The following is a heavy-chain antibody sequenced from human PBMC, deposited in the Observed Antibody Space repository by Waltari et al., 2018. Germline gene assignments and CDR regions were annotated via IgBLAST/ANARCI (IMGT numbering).Heavy chain of an antibody. CDR3: VKAHNTGDIYGGYYGLDV. D-gene: IGHD2-8*02. CDR1: GFAFGQYA. J-gene: IGHJ6*02. CDR2: IAWVSHNI. V-gene: IGHV3-9*01. Sequence: EVQLVESGGGLVQPGSSLRLSCAASGFAFGQYAMHWVRQAPGKALGWVSGIAWVSHNIGNADAVKGRFTISRDNAKNLLFLQMNSLGADDTASYYCVKAHNTGDIYGGYYGLDVWGQGTTVTVSS.